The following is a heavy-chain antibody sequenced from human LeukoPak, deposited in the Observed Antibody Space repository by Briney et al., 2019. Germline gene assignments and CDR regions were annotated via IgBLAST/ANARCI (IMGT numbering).Heavy chain of an antibody. Sequence: GGSLRLSCAASGFTFSSYAMSWVRQAPGKGLEWVSAISGSGGSTYYADSVKGRFTISRDNAKNSLYLQMNSLRAEGTAVYYCARGIAARPTDPTLEYFQHWGQGTLVTVSS. D-gene: IGHD6-6*01. CDR1: GFTFSSYA. V-gene: IGHV3-23*01. J-gene: IGHJ1*01. CDR3: ARGIAARPTDPTLEYFQH. CDR2: ISGSGGST.